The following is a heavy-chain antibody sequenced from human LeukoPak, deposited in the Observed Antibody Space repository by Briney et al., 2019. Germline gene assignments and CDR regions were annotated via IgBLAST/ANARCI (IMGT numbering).Heavy chain of an antibody. CDR1: GYSFTSYW. Sequence: GESLMISCKGSGYSFTSYWIGWVRQMPGKGLEWMGIIYPGDSDTRYSPSFQGQVTISADKSISTAYLQWSSLKASDTAMYYCARWIQLWPRSYYMDVWGKGTTVTISS. CDR2: IYPGDSDT. J-gene: IGHJ6*03. CDR3: ARWIQLWPRSYYMDV. V-gene: IGHV5-51*01. D-gene: IGHD5-18*01.